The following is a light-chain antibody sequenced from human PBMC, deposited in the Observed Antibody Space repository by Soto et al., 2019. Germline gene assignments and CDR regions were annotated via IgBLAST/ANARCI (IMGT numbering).Light chain of an antibody. CDR3: HKYNHAPT. CDR2: ATS. J-gene: IGKJ4*01. CDR1: QAISSY. V-gene: IGKV1-27*01. Sequence: DIQLTQSPSSLSASVGDRVTITCRASQAISSYLAWYQQKPGKVPELLIYATSTLQSGAPSRLSGSGSGTDFTLTISSLQPDDVATYYCHKYNHAPTFGGGTKVEIK.